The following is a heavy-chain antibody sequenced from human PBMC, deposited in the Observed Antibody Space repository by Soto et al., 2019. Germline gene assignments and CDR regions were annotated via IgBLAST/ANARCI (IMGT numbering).Heavy chain of an antibody. D-gene: IGHD6-19*01. V-gene: IGHV3-9*01. CDR1: GFTFDDYA. Sequence: GGSLRLSCAASGFTFDDYAMHWVRQAPGKGLEWVSGISWNSGSIGYADSVKGRFTISRDNAKNSLYLQMNSLRAEDTALYYCAKAVAGTNFQHWGQGTLVTVSS. CDR3: AKAVAGTNFQH. CDR2: ISWNSGSI. J-gene: IGHJ1*01.